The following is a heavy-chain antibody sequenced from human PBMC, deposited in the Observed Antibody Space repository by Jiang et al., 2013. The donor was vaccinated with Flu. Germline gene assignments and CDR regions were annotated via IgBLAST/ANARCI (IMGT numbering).Heavy chain of an antibody. CDR2: IYYSGST. V-gene: IGHV4-59*01. CDR1: GGSISSYY. Sequence: PGLVKPSETLSLTCTVSGGSISSYYWSWIRQPPGKGLEWIGYIYYSGSTNYNPSLKSRVTISVDTSKNQFSLKLSSVTAADTAVYYCARVDWFGEFEPVWGQGTLVTVSS. CDR3: ARVDWFGEFEPV. J-gene: IGHJ4*02. D-gene: IGHD3-10*01.